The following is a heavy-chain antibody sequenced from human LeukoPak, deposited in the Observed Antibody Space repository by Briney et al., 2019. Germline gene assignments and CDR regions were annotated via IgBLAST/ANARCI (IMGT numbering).Heavy chain of an antibody. CDR3: ASSLRTMVRGVIGYYYGMDV. D-gene: IGHD3-10*01. J-gene: IGHJ6*02. Sequence: SEALSLTCTVSGGSISSSSYCWGWIRQPPGKGLEWIGSIHYSGSTYYNPSLKSRLTISVDTSKNQFSLKLSSVTAAHTGVYYCASSLRTMVRGVIGYYYGMDVWGQGTTVTVSS. CDR1: GGSISSSSYC. V-gene: IGHV4-39*01. CDR2: IHYSGST.